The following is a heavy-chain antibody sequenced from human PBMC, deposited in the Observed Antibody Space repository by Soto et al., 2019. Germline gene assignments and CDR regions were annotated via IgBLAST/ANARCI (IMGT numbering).Heavy chain of an antibody. V-gene: IGHV1-18*01. Sequence: QVHLVQSGAEVKKPGASVKVSCKGSGYGFTTYGITWVRQAPGQGLEWMAWISAHNGNTNCAQKLQGRVTVTRDTSTSTAYMEVRSLRSDDTAVYSCARARYGAYWGQGAPVTVSS. CDR2: ISAHNGNT. CDR3: ARARYGAY. D-gene: IGHD3-10*01. CDR1: GYGFTTYG. J-gene: IGHJ4*02.